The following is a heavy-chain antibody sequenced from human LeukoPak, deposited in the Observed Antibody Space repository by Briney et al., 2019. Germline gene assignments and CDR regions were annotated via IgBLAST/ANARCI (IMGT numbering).Heavy chain of an antibody. V-gene: IGHV3-43*02. CDR2: ISGDGGAT. Sequence: GGSLRLSCAASGFTFDDYVMHWVRQAPGKGLEWVSFISGDGGATYYADSAKGRFTISRDNGRKSLYLQMDSLRTEDTALYYCAKGRNTYGGRLFDYWGQGTLVTVSS. CDR1: GFTFDDYV. J-gene: IGHJ4*02. CDR3: AKGRNTYGGRLFDY. D-gene: IGHD1-26*01.